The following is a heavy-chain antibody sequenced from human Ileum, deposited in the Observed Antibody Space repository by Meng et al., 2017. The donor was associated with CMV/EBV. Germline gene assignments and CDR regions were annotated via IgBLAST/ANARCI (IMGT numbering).Heavy chain of an antibody. CDR1: GFTFSSFA. J-gene: IGHJ4*02. D-gene: IGHD5-18*01. CDR2: IDSSDRT. V-gene: IGHV3-23*01. CDR3: AKSLVDTAMDLDE. Sequence: GESLKISCSASGFTFSSFAMTWVRQAPGKGLEWVSTIDSSDRTYYADSVRGRLTISRDNSMNTLHLQMNSLRAEDTAVYYCAKSLVDTAMDLDEWSQETLVTVSS.